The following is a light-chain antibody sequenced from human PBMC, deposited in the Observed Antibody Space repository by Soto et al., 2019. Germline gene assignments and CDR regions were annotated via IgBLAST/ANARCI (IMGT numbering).Light chain of an antibody. CDR3: QQYDNLPPYT. CDR2: DAS. J-gene: IGKJ5*01. CDR1: QDISNY. Sequence: DIQMTQSPSSLSASVVDRVTSTCQASQDISNYLNWYQQKPGKAPKLLIYDASNLETGVPSRFSGSGSGTDFTFTISSLQPEDIATYYCQQYDNLPPYTFGQGTRLEIK. V-gene: IGKV1-33*01.